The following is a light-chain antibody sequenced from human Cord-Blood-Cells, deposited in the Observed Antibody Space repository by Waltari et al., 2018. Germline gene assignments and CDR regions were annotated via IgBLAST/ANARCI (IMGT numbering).Light chain of an antibody. CDR2: DVS. CDR3: CSYAGSYTYV. V-gene: IGLV2-11*01. CDR1: SSDVVGYNY. J-gene: IGLJ1*01. Sequence: QSALTQPRSVSGSPGQSVTISCTGTSSDVVGYNYVSCYQQHPGKAPNLMIYDVSKRPSGVPDRFSGAKAGNTASLTISGLQAEDEADYYCCSYAGSYTYVFGTGTKVTVL.